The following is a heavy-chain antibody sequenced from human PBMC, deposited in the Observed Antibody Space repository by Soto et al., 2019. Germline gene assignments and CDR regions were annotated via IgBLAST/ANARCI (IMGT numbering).Heavy chain of an antibody. CDR2: ISSSSSYI. CDR1: GFTFSSYS. V-gene: IGHV3-21*01. D-gene: IGHD3-3*01. Sequence: GGSLRLSCAASGFTFSSYSMNWVRQAPGKGLEWVSSISSSSSYIYYADSVKGRFTISRDNAKNSLYLQMNSLRAEDTAVYYCPRDLASRVEWRSSPDAFDIWGQGTMVTVSS. CDR3: PRDLASRVEWRSSPDAFDI. J-gene: IGHJ3*02.